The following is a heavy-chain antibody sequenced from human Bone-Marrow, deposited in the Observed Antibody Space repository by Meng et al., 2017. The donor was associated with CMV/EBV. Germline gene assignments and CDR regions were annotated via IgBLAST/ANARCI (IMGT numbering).Heavy chain of an antibody. V-gene: IGHV3-23*01. CDR1: GFTFSTYA. CDR3: AKDPVVGAPHGFDI. Sequence: GGSLRLSCEASGFTFSTYAMSWVRQPPGKGLEWVSAISGGSDGGRAFYADSVKGRFTISRDNSKSTLFLQMNSLTVEDTAVYYCAKDPVVGAPHGFDIWGQGAMVTVSS. CDR2: ISGGSDGGRA. J-gene: IGHJ3*02. D-gene: IGHD1-26*01.